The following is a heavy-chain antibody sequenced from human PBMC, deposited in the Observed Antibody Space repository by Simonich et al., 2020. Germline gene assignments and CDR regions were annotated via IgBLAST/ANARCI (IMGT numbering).Heavy chain of an antibody. D-gene: IGHD3-22*01. CDR2: ISGSGGST. CDR3: AKDRGERITMIVVVIDAFDI. Sequence: GGGLVQPGGSLRLSCAASGFTFSSYAMSWFRQAPGKGRGWVSAISGSGGSTYYANSVKGRFTISRDNSKNTLNLQMNSLRAEDTAVYYCAKDRGERITMIVVVIDAFDIWGQGTMVTVSS. CDR1: GFTFSSYA. J-gene: IGHJ3*02. V-gene: IGHV3-23*01.